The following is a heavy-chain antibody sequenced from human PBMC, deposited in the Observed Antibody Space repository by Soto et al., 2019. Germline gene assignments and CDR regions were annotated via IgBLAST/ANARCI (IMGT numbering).Heavy chain of an antibody. CDR3: ARQSGYSYGEFFDY. CDR2: MYHSGST. D-gene: IGHD5-18*01. J-gene: IGHJ4*02. Sequence: SETLSLTCAVSGGSISSGGYSWSWIRQPPGKGLEWIGYMYHSGSTYYNPSLKSRVTISVDRSKNQFSLKLSSVTAADTAVYYCARQSGYSYGEFFDYWGQGTLVTVSS. CDR1: GGSISSGGYS. V-gene: IGHV4-30-2*01.